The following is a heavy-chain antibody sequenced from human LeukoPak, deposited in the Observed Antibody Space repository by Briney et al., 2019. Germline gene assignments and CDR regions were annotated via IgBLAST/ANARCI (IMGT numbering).Heavy chain of an antibody. CDR3: AREVGATAGGEDY. D-gene: IGHD1-26*01. CDR2: IIPIFGTA. Sequence: SVKVSCKASGGTFSSYAISWVRQAPGQGLEWMGGIIPIFGTANYAQKFQGRVTITADKSTSTAYMELSSLRSEGTAVYYCAREVGATAGGEDYWGQGTLVTVSS. CDR1: GGTFSSYA. J-gene: IGHJ4*02. V-gene: IGHV1-69*06.